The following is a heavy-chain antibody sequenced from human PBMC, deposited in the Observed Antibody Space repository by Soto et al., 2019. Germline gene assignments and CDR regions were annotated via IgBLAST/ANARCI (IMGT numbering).Heavy chain of an antibody. D-gene: IGHD3-22*01. CDR3: ERQRLGHSSGYDDAFAI. CDR1: GYSFTSYW. J-gene: IGHJ3*02. CDR2: IYPGDSDT. Sequence: GEALKISCKGSGYSFTSYWIGWVRQMPGKGLEWMGIIYPGDSDTRYSPSFQGQVTISADKSISTAYLQWSSLKASDTAMYYCERQRLGHSSGYDDAFAIWGQGTMVPVSS. V-gene: IGHV5-51*01.